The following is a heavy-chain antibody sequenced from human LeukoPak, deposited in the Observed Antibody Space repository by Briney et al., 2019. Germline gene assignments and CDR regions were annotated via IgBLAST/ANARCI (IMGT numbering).Heavy chain of an antibody. Sequence: GGSLRLSCAASGFTFSRFRMSWVRQPPGKGLEWVANINQDGGEIYYVDSVKGRFTVSTDNAKNSLYLQMTSLRAEDTAVYYCASSWGSAIDCWGQGTLVTVSS. J-gene: IGHJ4*02. D-gene: IGHD3-16*01. CDR2: INQDGGEI. CDR1: GFTFSRFR. CDR3: ASSWGSAIDC. V-gene: IGHV3-7*01.